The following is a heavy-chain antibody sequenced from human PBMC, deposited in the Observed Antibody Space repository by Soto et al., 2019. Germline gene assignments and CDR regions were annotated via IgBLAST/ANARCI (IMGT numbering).Heavy chain of an antibody. J-gene: IGHJ6*02. V-gene: IGHV5-51*01. D-gene: IGHD2-15*01. CDR3: ARQFNSGGSCSSASCYDYYYGMDV. Sequence: GESLKISCKGSGYSFTSYWIGWVRQMPGKGLEWTGIIYPGDSDTRYSPSFQGQVTISADKSISTAYLQWSSLKASDTAMYYCARQFNSGGSCSSASCYDYYYGMDVWGQGTTVTVSS. CDR1: GYSFTSYW. CDR2: IYPGDSDT.